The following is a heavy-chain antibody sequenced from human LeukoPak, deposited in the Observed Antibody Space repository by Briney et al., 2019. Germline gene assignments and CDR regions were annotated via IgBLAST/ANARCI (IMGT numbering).Heavy chain of an antibody. CDR2: IYYSGST. D-gene: IGHD6-13*01. Sequence: PSETLSLTCTVSGGSLSSSSYYWGWIRQPPGKGLEWIVSIYYSGSTYYNTSLESRVPISVDTSKTQFSFKLSSVTAADTAVYYCGRSIWYSSSWFNYYYYMYVWGKGTTVTVSS. J-gene: IGHJ6*03. CDR3: GRSIWYSSSWFNYYYYMYV. V-gene: IGHV4-39*01. CDR1: GGSLSSSSYY.